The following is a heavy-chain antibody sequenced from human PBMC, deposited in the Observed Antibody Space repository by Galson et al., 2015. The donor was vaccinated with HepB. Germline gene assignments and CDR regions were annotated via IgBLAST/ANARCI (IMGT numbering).Heavy chain of an antibody. J-gene: IGHJ6*02. CDR3: ATVAAMTLTGMDV. V-gene: IGHV1-69-2*01. CDR1: GYTFTDYY. Sequence: VKVSCKVSGYTFTDYYMHWVQQAPGKGLEWMGLVDPEDGETIYAEKFQGRVTITADTSTDTAYMELSSLRSEDTAVYYCATVAAMTLTGMDVWGQGTTVTVSS. D-gene: IGHD5-18*01. CDR2: VDPEDGET.